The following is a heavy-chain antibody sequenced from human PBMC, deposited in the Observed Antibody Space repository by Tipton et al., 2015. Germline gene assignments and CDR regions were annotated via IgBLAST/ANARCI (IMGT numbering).Heavy chain of an antibody. CDR3: ARPSVTTNYYGMDV. CDR2: LSALGDTI. J-gene: IGHJ6*02. D-gene: IGHD4-17*01. Sequence: SLRLSCAASGFTISTHEMTWVRQAPGKGLEWISYLSALGDTIYYADSVRGRFTISRDDAKNSLYLQLNSLRVEDTAVYYCARPSVTTNYYGMDVWGQGTTVTVSS. V-gene: IGHV3-48*03. CDR1: GFTISTHE.